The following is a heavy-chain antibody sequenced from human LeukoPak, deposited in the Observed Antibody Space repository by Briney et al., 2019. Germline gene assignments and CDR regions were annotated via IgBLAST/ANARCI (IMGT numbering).Heavy chain of an antibody. D-gene: IGHD3-22*01. J-gene: IGHJ4*02. CDR2: IYYSGST. CDR3: ARGVPYYYDSSGYPFHY. Sequence: SETLSLTCTVSGGSISSYYWNWIRQPPGKGLEWIGYIYYSGSTNYNPSLKSRVTISVDTSKNQFSLKLSSVTAADTAVYCCARGVPYYYDSSGYPFHYWGQGTLVTVSS. CDR1: GGSISSYY. V-gene: IGHV4-59*01.